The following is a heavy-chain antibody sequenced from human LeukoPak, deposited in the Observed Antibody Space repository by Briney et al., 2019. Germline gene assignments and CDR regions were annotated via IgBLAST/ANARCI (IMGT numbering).Heavy chain of an antibody. CDR3: AREWSTYDILTGYLRS. D-gene: IGHD3-9*01. J-gene: IGHJ4*02. CDR2: IIPIFGTA. Sequence: SVKVSCKASGGTFSSYAISWVRQAPGQGLEWMGGIIPIFGTANYAQKFQGRVTITADESTSTAYMELSSLRSEDTAVYYCAREWSTYDILTGYLRSWGQGTLVTVPS. V-gene: IGHV1-69*13. CDR1: GGTFSSYA.